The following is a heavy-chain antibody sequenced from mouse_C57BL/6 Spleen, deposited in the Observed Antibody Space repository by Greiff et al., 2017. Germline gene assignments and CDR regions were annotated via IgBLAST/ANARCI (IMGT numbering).Heavy chain of an antibody. CDR1: GYTFTSYW. D-gene: IGHD2-10*01. CDR2: IDPSDSYT. CDR3: AREEGLLSIRPLDY. Sequence: QVQLQQSGAELVKPGASVKLSCKASGYTFTSYWMQWVKQRPGQGLEWIGEIDPSDSYTNYNQKFKGKATLTVDTSSSTAYMQLSSLTSEDSAVYYCAREEGLLSIRPLDYWGQGTTLTVSS. V-gene: IGHV1-50*01. J-gene: IGHJ2*01.